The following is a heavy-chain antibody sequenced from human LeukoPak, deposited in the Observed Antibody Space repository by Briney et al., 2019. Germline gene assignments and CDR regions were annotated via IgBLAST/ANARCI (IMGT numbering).Heavy chain of an antibody. V-gene: IGHV4-59*03. D-gene: IGHD3-10*01. CDR1: GGSLSGYY. CDR3: VIGRGWQPDY. J-gene: IGHJ4*02. Sequence: PSETLSLTCTVSGGSLSGYYHNWVRQSPGRGLEWIGLVHYSGNTNYNPSLTSRVSISTDTSKNQFSLELTSVTAADTAVYYCVIGRGWQPDYWGQGIPVTVSS. CDR2: VHYSGNT.